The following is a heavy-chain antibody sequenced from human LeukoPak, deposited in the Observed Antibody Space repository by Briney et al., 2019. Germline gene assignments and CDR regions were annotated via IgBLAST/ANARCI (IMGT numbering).Heavy chain of an antibody. CDR3: ARADPLYIVLMVYATHLDY. V-gene: IGHV1-46*01. J-gene: IGHJ4*02. CDR1: GGTFSSYA. CDR2: INPSGGST. Sequence: SVKVSCKASGGTFSSYAISWVRQAPGQGLEWMGIINPSGGSTSYAQKFQGRVTMTRDTSTSTVYMELSSLRSEDTAVYYCARADPLYIVLMVYATHLDYWGQGTLVTVSS. D-gene: IGHD2-8*01.